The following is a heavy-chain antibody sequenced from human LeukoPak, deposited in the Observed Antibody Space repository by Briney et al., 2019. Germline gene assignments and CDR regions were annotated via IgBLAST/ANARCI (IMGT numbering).Heavy chain of an antibody. D-gene: IGHD5/OR15-5a*01. V-gene: IGHV4-39*07. CDR2: IYYSGST. CDR1: GGSLSSSSYY. J-gene: IGHJ4*02. Sequence: PSETLSLTCTVSGGSLSSSSYYCGWIRQPPGKGLEWIGSIYYSGSTYYNPSLKSRVTISVDTSKNQFSLKLSSVTAADTAVYYCAKGNPFYDYWGQGTLVTVSS. CDR3: AKGNPFYDY.